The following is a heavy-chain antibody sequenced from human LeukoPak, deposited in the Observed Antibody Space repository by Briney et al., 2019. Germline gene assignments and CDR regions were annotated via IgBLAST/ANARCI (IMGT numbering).Heavy chain of an antibody. Sequence: ESGPTLVKPTQTLTLTCTFSGFSLSTSEVRVGWIRQPPGKALEWLALIYWNDDKRYSPSLKGRLTITRDTSKNQVVLTMTNMDPVDTATYYCAHSIVVVPAANGAFDIWGQGTMVTVSS. CDR3: AHSIVVVPAANGAFDI. J-gene: IGHJ3*02. D-gene: IGHD2-2*01. CDR1: GFSLSTSEVR. CDR2: IYWNDDK. V-gene: IGHV2-5*01.